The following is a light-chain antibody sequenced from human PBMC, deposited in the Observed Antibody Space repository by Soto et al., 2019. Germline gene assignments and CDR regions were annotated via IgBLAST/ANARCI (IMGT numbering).Light chain of an antibody. CDR2: GAS. CDR3: QQYGSSPRT. CDR1: QSVSSSY. J-gene: IGKJ2*01. V-gene: IGKV3-20*01. Sequence: EIVLTQSPGTLSLSPGERATLSCRASQSVSSSYLAWYQQKPGQAPRLLIYGASSRATGIPDRFSGSGSGTDFTLTIRRLEPEGFAVYYCQQYGSSPRTFGQGTKLEIK.